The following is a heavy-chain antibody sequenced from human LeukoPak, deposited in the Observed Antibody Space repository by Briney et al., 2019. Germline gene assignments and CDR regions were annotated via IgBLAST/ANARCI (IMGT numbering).Heavy chain of an antibody. Sequence: ASVTVSCKTSAYSFTGYFFHWIRQAPGQGLEWMGWINANSGDTNYAQQFQGRLTMTRDRSISTVYMELSRLRTDDTAVYHCARDFSWGVDSWGQGTLVTVSS. D-gene: IGHD3-10*01. CDR1: AYSFTGYF. CDR2: INANSGDT. CDR3: ARDFSWGVDS. J-gene: IGHJ4*02. V-gene: IGHV1-2*02.